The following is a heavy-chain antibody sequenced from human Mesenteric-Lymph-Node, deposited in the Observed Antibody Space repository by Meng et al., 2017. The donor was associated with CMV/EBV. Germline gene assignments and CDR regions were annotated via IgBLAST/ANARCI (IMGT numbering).Heavy chain of an antibody. CDR2: IYHSGSA. Sequence: SETLSLTCSVSGFSISSGYYWGWIRQPPGRGLEWIGSIYHSGSAYYNPSLKSRVTISVDTSKSQFSLKLSSVTAADTAMYYCARGGSSSWYYFAYWGQGTLVTVSS. CDR1: GFSISSGYY. V-gene: IGHV4-38-2*02. D-gene: IGHD6-13*01. CDR3: ARGGSSSWYYFAY. J-gene: IGHJ4*02.